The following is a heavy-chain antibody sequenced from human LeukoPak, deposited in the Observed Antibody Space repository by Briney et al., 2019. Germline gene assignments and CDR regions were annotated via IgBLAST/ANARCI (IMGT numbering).Heavy chain of an antibody. CDR1: GFTFSSYG. J-gene: IGHJ4*02. Sequence: GGSLRLSCAASGFTFSSYGMHWVRQAPGKGLEWVAVIWYDGSNKYYADSVKGRFTISRDNSKNTLYLQMNSLRDEDTAVYYCAKPSVVVVAATGYYFDYWGQGTLVTVSS. V-gene: IGHV3-33*06. CDR3: AKPSVVVVAATGYYFDY. D-gene: IGHD2-15*01. CDR2: IWYDGSNK.